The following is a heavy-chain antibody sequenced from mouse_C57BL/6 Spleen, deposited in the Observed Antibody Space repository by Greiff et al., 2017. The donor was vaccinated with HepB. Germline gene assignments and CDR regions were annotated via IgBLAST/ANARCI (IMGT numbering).Heavy chain of an antibody. CDR2: IYPGDGDT. J-gene: IGHJ2*01. CDR1: GYAFSSYW. CDR3: ASGVDGSNSFDD. D-gene: IGHD2-3*01. Sequence: QVQLQQSGAELVKPGASVKISCKASGYAFSSYWMNWVKQRPGQGLEWIGQIYPGDGDTNYNGKFKGKATLTADKSSSTAYMQLSSLTSEDSAVYCCASGVDGSNSFDDWGQGTTLTVSS. V-gene: IGHV1-80*01.